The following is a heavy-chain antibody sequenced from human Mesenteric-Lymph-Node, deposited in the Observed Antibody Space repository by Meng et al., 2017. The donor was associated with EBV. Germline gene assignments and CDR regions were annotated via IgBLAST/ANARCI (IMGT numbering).Heavy chain of an antibody. J-gene: IGHJ4*02. Sequence: QWQLKASGPGLVKPSQTLSLTCAVSGASIGSDPCYWSWIRQTPGKGLEWIGYIYYSGGTYYNPSLKSRASISLDTSQNQFSLRLTSVTAADTAVYYCTRDGGALAADSWGQGTLVTVSS. CDR1: GASIGSDPCY. D-gene: IGHD6-19*01. V-gene: IGHV4-30-4*01. CDR2: IYYSGGT. CDR3: TRDGGALAADS.